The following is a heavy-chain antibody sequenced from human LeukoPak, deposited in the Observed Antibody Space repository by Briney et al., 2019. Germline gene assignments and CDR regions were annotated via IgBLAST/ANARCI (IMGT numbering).Heavy chain of an antibody. CDR1: GYIFTDYF. Sequence: ASVKVSCKPSGYIFTDYFLQWVRQAPGQGLEWMGWISPDNGGTHYAQKFQGRVTMTRDTSISTVYMELSRLRSDDTAVYYCARDGQGSGKTFDYWGQGTLVTVSS. CDR3: ARDGQGSGKTFDY. CDR2: ISPDNGGT. D-gene: IGHD1-1*01. V-gene: IGHV1-2*02. J-gene: IGHJ4*02.